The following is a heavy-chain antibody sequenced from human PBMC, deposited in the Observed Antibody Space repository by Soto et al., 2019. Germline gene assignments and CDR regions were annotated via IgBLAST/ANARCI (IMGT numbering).Heavy chain of an antibody. CDR3: AREYYYDSSGYPDY. CDR2: ISSSSSYT. J-gene: IGHJ4*02. CDR1: VSTFSSYS. Sequence: PGGSLRLSCSASVSTFSSYSMNWVRQAPGKGLEWVSSISSSSSYTYYADSVKGRFTISRDNAKNSLYLQMNSLRAGDTAVYYCAREYYYDSSGYPDYWGKGTLVTVSS. V-gene: IGHV3-21*01. D-gene: IGHD3-22*01.